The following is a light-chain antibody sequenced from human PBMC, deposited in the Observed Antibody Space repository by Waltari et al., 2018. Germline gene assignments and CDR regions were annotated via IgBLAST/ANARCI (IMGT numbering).Light chain of an antibody. CDR1: SGHSTNV. CDR2: INSDGSH. CDR3: QTGGHGTWV. V-gene: IGLV4-69*01. J-gene: IGLJ3*02. Sequence: QLVLTQSPSASASLGASVKLTCTLDSGHSTNVIAWLQQQPEKGPRYLMKINSDGSHVKGDEIPVRFSGSGSGAERYLTISSLQSEDEADYYCQTGGHGTWVFGGGTKLTVL.